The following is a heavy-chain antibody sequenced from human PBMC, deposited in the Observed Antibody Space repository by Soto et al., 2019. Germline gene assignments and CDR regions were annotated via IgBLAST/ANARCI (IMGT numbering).Heavy chain of an antibody. D-gene: IGHD6-19*01. V-gene: IGHV3-23*01. J-gene: IGHJ4*02. CDR3: AKGSSGWYERFDY. CDR1: GFTFSSYA. Sequence: EVQLLESGGGLVQPGGSLRLSCAASGFTFSSYAMSWVRQAPGKGLEWVSAISGSGGSTYYADSVKGLFTISRENSKNTLYLQMNSLRAEDTAVYYCAKGSSGWYERFDYWGQGTLVTVSS. CDR2: ISGSGGST.